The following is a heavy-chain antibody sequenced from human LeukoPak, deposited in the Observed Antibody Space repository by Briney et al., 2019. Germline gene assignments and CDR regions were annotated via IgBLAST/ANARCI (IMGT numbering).Heavy chain of an antibody. J-gene: IGHJ3*01. Sequence: PGGSLRLSCAASGFTFSSYAMHWVRQAPGKGLEWVAVISYDGSNKYYADSVRGRFTISRDNAKNSLYLQMNSLRAEDTAVYYCARDHHRRLYDSQARDTFDLWGQGTMVTVSS. CDR1: GFTFSSYA. CDR2: ISYDGSNK. CDR3: ARDHHRRLYDSQARDTFDL. V-gene: IGHV3-30*04. D-gene: IGHD3-22*01.